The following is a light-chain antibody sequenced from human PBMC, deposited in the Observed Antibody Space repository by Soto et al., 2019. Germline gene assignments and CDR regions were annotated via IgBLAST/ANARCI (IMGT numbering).Light chain of an antibody. CDR2: GAS. Sequence: TEPRGSQYWTPGGRANLSCRVSQSASSSYLTWYQQHPGQPPRLLLYGASTSATGIPDRFSGSGSGTYFTITINRLGPEDFAVYYCQQYGSSPLTFGGGTRLDIK. J-gene: IGKJ5*01. CDR1: QSASSSY. V-gene: IGKV3-20*01. CDR3: QQYGSSPLT.